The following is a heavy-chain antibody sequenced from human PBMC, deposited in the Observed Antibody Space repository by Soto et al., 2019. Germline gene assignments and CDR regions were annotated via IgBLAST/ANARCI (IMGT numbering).Heavy chain of an antibody. D-gene: IGHD2-15*01. J-gene: IGHJ4*02. CDR1: GFTFDDYG. Sequence: GGSLRLSCAASGFTFDDYGMSWVRQAPGKGLQWVSGIEGNGRTTSYVDSVKGRFTISRDNFRNTLYLQMNSLTAEDTAIYYCAKSLFGGHFWGQGTLVTVSS. CDR2: IEGNGRTT. V-gene: IGHV3-23*01. CDR3: AKSLFGGHF.